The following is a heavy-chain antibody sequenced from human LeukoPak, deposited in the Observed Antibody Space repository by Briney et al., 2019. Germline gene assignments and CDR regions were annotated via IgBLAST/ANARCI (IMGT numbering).Heavy chain of an antibody. Sequence: ESSETLSLTCTVSGGSISSGDYYWSWIRQPPGKGLEWIAYIYYSGSTYYNPSLKSRVTISVDTSKNQFSLKLSSVTAADTAVYYCARGSYYYDSSGYLNWFDPWGQGTLVTVSS. V-gene: IGHV4-30-4*01. CDR3: ARGSYYYDSSGYLNWFDP. D-gene: IGHD3-22*01. CDR1: GGSISSGDYY. J-gene: IGHJ5*02. CDR2: IYYSGST.